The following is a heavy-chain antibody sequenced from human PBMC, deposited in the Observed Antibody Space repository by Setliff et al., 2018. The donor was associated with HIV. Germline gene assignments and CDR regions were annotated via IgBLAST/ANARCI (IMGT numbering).Heavy chain of an antibody. Sequence: PSETLSLTCTVSGYSIGSGYYWGWSRQTPERGLEWIGSIIYHGTTYISPSLKGRVSMSLDTSKNQFSLTLTSVTAADMAVYYCARAGLTLTDWFDPWGQGSLVTVSS. V-gene: IGHV4-38-2*02. CDR2: IIYHGTT. CDR1: GYSIGSGYY. CDR3: ARAGLTLTDWFDP. J-gene: IGHJ5*02.